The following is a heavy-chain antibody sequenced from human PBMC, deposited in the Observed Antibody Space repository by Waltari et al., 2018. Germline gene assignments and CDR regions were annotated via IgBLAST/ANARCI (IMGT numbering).Heavy chain of an antibody. V-gene: IGHV3-7*01. Sequence: EVQLVESGGGLVQPGGSLRLSCAASGFTFRTYWMLWFRQAPGKGLEWGANIKPDGSEIHDVGSVKGRFTISRDNAKKSLYLQMNSLRAEDTAVYFCARDCTTSKCFTDWGQGTLVSVSS. CDR1: GFTFRTYW. D-gene: IGHD2-8*01. J-gene: IGHJ4*02. CDR3: ARDCTTSKCFTD. CDR2: IKPDGSEI.